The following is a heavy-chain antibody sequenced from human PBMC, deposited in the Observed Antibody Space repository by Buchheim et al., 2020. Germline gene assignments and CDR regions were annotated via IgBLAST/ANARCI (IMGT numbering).Heavy chain of an antibody. CDR3: ARSRSSKGMDV. D-gene: IGHD2-2*01. J-gene: IGHJ6*02. CDR1: GFTFSNYW. V-gene: IGHV3-74*01. CDR2: IYSDGSSI. Sequence: EGQLVESGGGLVQPGGSLRLSCAASGFTFSNYWMHWVRQGPGKGLVWVSRIYSDGSSIRYGDSVRGRFTISRDNAKNTVYLQMNSLRAEDTAVYYCARSRSSKGMDVWGQGTT.